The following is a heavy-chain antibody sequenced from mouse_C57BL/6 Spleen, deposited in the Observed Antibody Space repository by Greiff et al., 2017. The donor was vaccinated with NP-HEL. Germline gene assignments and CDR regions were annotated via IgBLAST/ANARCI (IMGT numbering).Heavy chain of an antibody. CDR1: GYTFTSYW. CDR2: IDPSDSYT. Sequence: QVQLQQPGSELVMPGASVKLSCKASGYTFTSYWMHWVKQRPGQGLEWIGEIDPSDSYTHYNQKFKGKSTLTVDKSSSTAYMQLSSLTSEDSAFYYCARLAYGSLDYWGQGTTLTVSS. CDR3: ARLAYGSLDY. V-gene: IGHV1-69*01. D-gene: IGHD2-2*01. J-gene: IGHJ2*01.